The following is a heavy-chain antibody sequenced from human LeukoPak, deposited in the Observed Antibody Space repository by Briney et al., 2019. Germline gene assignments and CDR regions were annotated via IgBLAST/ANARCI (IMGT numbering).Heavy chain of an antibody. J-gene: IGHJ4*02. Sequence: ASVTVSCKTSGYTFTDYGISWVRQAPGQGLEWMGWISAYSGNTNSAQTFQGRVTMTTDTSTSTAYMELRSLRSDDTAVYYCARDRWVLGATTPYFFDYWGQGTLVTVSS. CDR3: ARDRWVLGATTPYFFDY. D-gene: IGHD1-26*01. V-gene: IGHV1-18*01. CDR1: GYTFTDYG. CDR2: ISAYSGNT.